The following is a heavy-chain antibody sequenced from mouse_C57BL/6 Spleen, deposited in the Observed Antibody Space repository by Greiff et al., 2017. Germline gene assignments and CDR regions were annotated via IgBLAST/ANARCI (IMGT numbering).Heavy chain of an antibody. CDR2: VDPSDSYT. CDR1: GYTFTSYW. J-gene: IGHJ2*01. V-gene: IGHV1-50*01. D-gene: IGHD4-1*01. Sequence: QVQLQQLGAELVKPGASVKLSCKASGYTFTSYWMQWVKQRPGQGLEWIGEVDPSDSYTNYNQKFKGKATLTVDTSSSTAYMQLSSLTSEDSAVYYCAPNWFDYWGQGTTLTVSS. CDR3: APNWFDY.